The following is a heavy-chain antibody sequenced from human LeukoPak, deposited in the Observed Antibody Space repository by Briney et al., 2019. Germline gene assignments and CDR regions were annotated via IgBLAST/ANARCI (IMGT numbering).Heavy chain of an antibody. V-gene: IGHV1-69*13. J-gene: IGHJ1*01. CDR1: GGTFSSYA. Sequence: SVKVSCKASGGTFSSYAISWVRQAPGQGLEWMGGIIPIFGTANYAQKFQGRVTITADESTSTAYMELSSLRSEDTAVYYCAREPPYCGGDCYSFQHWGQGTLVTVSS. CDR2: IIPIFGTA. D-gene: IGHD2-21*01. CDR3: AREPPYCGGDCYSFQH.